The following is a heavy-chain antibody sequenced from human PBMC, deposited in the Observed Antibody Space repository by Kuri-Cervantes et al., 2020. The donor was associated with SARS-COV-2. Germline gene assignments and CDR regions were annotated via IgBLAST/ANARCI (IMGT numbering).Heavy chain of an antibody. CDR1: GFTFSSYA. CDR3: ARDMVRGARGYYYYCMDV. J-gene: IGHJ6*02. CDR2: IYRGGSST. D-gene: IGHD3-10*01. Sequence: GASLKISCAASGFTFSSYAMRWVRQAPGKGLEWGSVIYRGGSSTYYADSVKGRFTISRDNSKNTLYLQMNSLRAEDTAVYYCARDMVRGARGYYYYCMDVWGHGTMVTVSS. V-gene: IGHV3-23*03.